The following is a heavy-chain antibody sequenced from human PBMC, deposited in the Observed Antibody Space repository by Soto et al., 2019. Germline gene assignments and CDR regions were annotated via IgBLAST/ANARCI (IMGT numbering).Heavy chain of an antibody. Sequence: GGSLRLSCAASGFTFDDYTMHWVRQAPGKGLEWVSLISWDGGSTYYADSVKGRFTISRDNSKNSLYLQMNSLSTEDTALYYCAKGGSSVRAHREVPSFDYWGQGTLVTVSS. CDR2: ISWDGGST. J-gene: IGHJ4*02. V-gene: IGHV3-43*01. D-gene: IGHD3-16*01. CDR1: GFTFDDYT. CDR3: AKGGSSVRAHREVPSFDY.